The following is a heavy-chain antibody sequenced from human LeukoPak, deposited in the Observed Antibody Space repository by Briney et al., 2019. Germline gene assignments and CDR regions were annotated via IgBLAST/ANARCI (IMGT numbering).Heavy chain of an antibody. CDR2: IYYSGST. Sequence: SETLSLTRAGSGATNSSYYWSWIRRPPGKGLEWIAFIYYSGSTKYNPSLTSRVTISVDTSKNQFSLKLSSVTAADTAVYYCARARYGGNSEGYFDLWGRGTLVTVSS. V-gene: IGHV4-59*01. J-gene: IGHJ2*01. CDR1: GATNSSYY. CDR3: ARARYGGNSEGYFDL. D-gene: IGHD4-23*01.